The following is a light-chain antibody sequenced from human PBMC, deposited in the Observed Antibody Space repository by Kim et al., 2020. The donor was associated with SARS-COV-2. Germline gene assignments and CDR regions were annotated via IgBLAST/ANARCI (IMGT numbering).Light chain of an antibody. V-gene: IGLV4-69*01. CDR3: QTWGTGIWV. CDR1: SGHSSYA. Sequence: SGKLTCTLRSGHSSYAIASHQQQPEKGPRYLMKLNSDGSHSKGDGIPDRFSGSSSGAERYLTISSLQSEDEADYYCQTWGTGIWVFGGGTQLTVL. J-gene: IGLJ3*02. CDR2: LNSDGSH.